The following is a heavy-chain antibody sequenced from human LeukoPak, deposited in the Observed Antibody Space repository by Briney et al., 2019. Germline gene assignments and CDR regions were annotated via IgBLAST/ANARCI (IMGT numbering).Heavy chain of an antibody. Sequence: GGSLRLSCAASGFTFSSYGMHWVRQAPGKGLEWVAVISYDGSNKYYADSVKGRFTISRDNSKNTLYLQMNSLRAEDTAVYYCAVDTAMVYWGQGTLVTVSS. CDR1: GFTFSSYG. CDR2: ISYDGSNK. J-gene: IGHJ4*02. V-gene: IGHV3-33*05. CDR3: AVDTAMVY. D-gene: IGHD5-18*01.